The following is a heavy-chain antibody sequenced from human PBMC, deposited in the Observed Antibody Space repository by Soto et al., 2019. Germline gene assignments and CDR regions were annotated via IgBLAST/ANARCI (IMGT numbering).Heavy chain of an antibody. CDR1: GFTFSSYS. J-gene: IGHJ6*02. Sequence: NPGGSLRLSCAASGFTFSSYSMNWVRQAPGKGLEWVSSISSSSSYIYYADSVKGRFTISRDNAKNSLYLQMNSLRAEDTAVYYCARGGYCSGGSCLHISYYYYYGMDVWGQGTTVTVSS. D-gene: IGHD2-15*01. CDR2: ISSSSSYI. CDR3: ARGGYCSGGSCLHISYYYYYGMDV. V-gene: IGHV3-21*01.